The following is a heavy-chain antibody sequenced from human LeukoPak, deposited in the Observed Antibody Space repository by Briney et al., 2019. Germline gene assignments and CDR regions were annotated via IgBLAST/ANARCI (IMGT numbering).Heavy chain of an antibody. J-gene: IGHJ4*02. D-gene: IGHD4-17*01. CDR3: ARDESYGLSMHYFDY. CDR2: INPNSGGT. CDR1: GYTFTGYY. Sequence: GASVKVSCKASGYTFTGYYMHWVRQAPGQGLEWMGWINPNSGGTNYAQKFQGRVTMTRDTSISTAYMELSRLRSDDTAVHYCARDESYGLSMHYFDYWGQGTLVTVSS. V-gene: IGHV1-2*02.